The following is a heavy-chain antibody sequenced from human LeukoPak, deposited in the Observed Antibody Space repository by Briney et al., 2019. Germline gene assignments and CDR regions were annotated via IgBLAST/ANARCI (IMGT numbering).Heavy chain of an antibody. D-gene: IGHD3-10*01. CDR1: GGSISSYY. V-gene: IGHV4-4*07. CDR2: IYTSGST. CDR3: ARIRITMVRGVIAIWFDP. Sequence: PSETLSPTCTVSGGSISSYYGSSIRQPAGKGLEWIGRIYTSGSTNYNPSLKSRVTISVDKSKNQFSLKLGSVTAADTAVYYCARIRITMVRGVIAIWFDPWGQGTLVTVSS. J-gene: IGHJ5*02.